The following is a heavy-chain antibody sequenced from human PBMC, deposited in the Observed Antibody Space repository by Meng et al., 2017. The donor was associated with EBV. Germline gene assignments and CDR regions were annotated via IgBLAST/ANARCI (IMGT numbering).Heavy chain of an antibody. CDR1: VNTVPGYY. V-gene: IGHV1-2*06. CDR2: INPNSGGT. Sequence: QVQEWRSGVKVRKPGASAKAACKASVNTVPGYYRHWVRQATGQGLEWMGRINPNSGGTTYAQKFQGRVTMTRDTSISTAYMEVSRLGSDDSAGYYWARVGRAVAGTGDYWGQGTLVTVSS. J-gene: IGHJ4*02. CDR3: ARVGRAVAGTGDY. D-gene: IGHD6-19*01.